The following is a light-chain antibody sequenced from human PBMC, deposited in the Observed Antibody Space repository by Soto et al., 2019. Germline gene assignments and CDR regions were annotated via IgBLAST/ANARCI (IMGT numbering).Light chain of an antibody. CDR1: QSVLYRSNNKNY. Sequence: DIVMTQSPDSLAVSLGERATINCMSSQSVLYRSNNKNYLAWYQHKPGQPPKLLIYWASTRQSGVPDRFSGSGSGTDFTLTISSLQAEDVAVYYCQQYYSTPWTFGQGTKVEIK. J-gene: IGKJ1*01. V-gene: IGKV4-1*01. CDR2: WAS. CDR3: QQYYSTPWT.